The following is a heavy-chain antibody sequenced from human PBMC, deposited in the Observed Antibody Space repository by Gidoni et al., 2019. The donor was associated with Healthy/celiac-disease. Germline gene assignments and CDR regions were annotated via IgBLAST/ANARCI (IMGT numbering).Heavy chain of an antibody. CDR1: GGSISSSSYS. J-gene: IGHJ5*02. V-gene: IGHV4-39*02. CDR2: IYYSGST. CDR3: ARDGAGWFDP. Sequence: QLQLQESGPGLVKPSETLSLTCTVSGGSISSSSYSWGWIRQPPGKGLEWIGSIYYSGSTYYNPSLKSRVTISVDTSKNQFSLKLSSVTAADTAVYYCARDGAGWFDPWGQGTLVTVSS. D-gene: IGHD3-16*01.